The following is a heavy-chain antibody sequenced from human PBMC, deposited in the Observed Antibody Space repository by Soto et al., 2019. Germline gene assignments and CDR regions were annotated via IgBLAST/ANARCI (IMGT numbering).Heavy chain of an antibody. CDR3: ARRGIMITFGGVVPLLGFDP. CDR1: GGSISSSSYY. D-gene: IGHD3-16*01. J-gene: IGHJ5*02. V-gene: IGHV4-39*01. Sequence: SETLSLTCTVSGGSISSSSYYWGWIRQPPGKGLEWIGSIYYSGSTHYNPSLKSRVTISVDTSKNQFSLKLSSVTAADTAVYYCARRGIMITFGGVVPLLGFDPWGQGTLVTVSS. CDR2: IYYSGST.